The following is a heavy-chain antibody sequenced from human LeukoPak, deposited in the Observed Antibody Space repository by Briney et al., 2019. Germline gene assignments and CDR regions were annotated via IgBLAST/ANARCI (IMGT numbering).Heavy chain of an antibody. V-gene: IGHV3-7*03. CDR2: VRPDGREQ. Sequence: PGGSLRLSCSASGFTFNTYWMSWVRQAPGKVLQWVANVRPDGREQRYVDSVKGRFTISRDNAKNLVYLQMNSLRTDDTAVYYCARDRGVDYCSGGSCSHYYYYMDVWGKGTTVTISS. CDR3: ARDRGVDYCSGGSCSHYYYYMDV. D-gene: IGHD2-15*01. J-gene: IGHJ6*03. CDR1: GFTFNTYW.